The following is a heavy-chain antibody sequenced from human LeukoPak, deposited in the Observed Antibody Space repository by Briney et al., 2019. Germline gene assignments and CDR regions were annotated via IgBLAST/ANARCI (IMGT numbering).Heavy chain of an antibody. Sequence: PGGSLRLSCAASGFSISTSWMTWVRQAPGKGLEWVANIKQDGSEKNYVDSVKGRFTISRDTAKNSLYLQMNSLRDEDTAMYYCARDLSRSRPFDYWGQGTLVTVSS. J-gene: IGHJ4*02. D-gene: IGHD3-16*02. CDR1: GFSISTSW. CDR2: IKQDGSEK. CDR3: ARDLSRSRPFDY. V-gene: IGHV3-7*01.